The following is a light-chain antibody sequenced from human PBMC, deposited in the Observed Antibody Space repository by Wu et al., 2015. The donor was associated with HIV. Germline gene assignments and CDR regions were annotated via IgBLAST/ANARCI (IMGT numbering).Light chain of an antibody. V-gene: IGKV3-11*01. CDR3: QQFEF. CDR2: DSS. CDR1: QSGNS. J-gene: IGKJ2*01. Sequence: VLTQSPGTVSLSPGESATLFCKVSQSGNSLTWIQKRRGQAPRLLIYDSSRRAAGVPDRFIGSRSGTDFSLTIKNVIREDFAVYFCQQFEFFGLGT.